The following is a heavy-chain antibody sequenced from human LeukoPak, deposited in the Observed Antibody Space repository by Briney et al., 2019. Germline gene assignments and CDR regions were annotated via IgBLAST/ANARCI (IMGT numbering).Heavy chain of an antibody. D-gene: IGHD3-22*01. CDR1: GFTFSSYA. Sequence: PGGSLRLSCAASGFTFSSYAMPWVRQAPGKGLEWVAVISYDGSNKYYADSVKGRFTISRDNSKNTLYLQMNSLRAEDTAVYYCARVNYYDSSGYYEGNFDYWGQGTLVTVSS. CDR3: ARVNYYDSSGYYEGNFDY. V-gene: IGHV3-30-3*01. CDR2: ISYDGSNK. J-gene: IGHJ4*02.